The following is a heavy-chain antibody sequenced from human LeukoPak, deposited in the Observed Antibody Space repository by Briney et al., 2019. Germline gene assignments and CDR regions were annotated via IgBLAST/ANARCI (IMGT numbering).Heavy chain of an antibody. J-gene: IGHJ4*02. CDR1: GFTFSSYG. Sequence: GRSLRLSCAASGFTFSSYGMHWVRQAPGKGLEWVAVIWYDGSNKYYADSVKGRFTISRDNSKNTLYLQMNSLRAEDTAVYYCARGYISSWYPPCFDYWGQGTLVTVSS. CDR2: IWYDGSNK. V-gene: IGHV3-33*01. CDR3: ARGYISSWYPPCFDY. D-gene: IGHD6-13*01.